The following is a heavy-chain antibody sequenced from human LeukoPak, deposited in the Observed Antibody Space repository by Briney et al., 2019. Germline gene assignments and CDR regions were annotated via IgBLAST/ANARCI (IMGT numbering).Heavy chain of an antibody. Sequence: SESLSLTCTVSGGSISSYYWSWIRQPRGKGLEWIGYSYYSGSTKYNPSLKSRGTISLDTSKNQFSLKLSSATAADTAVYYCAMAGGSGTYYVDYWGQGTLVTVSS. CDR2: SYYSGST. J-gene: IGHJ4*02. CDR1: GGSISSYY. V-gene: IGHV4-59*01. D-gene: IGHD3-10*01. CDR3: AMAGGSGTYYVDY.